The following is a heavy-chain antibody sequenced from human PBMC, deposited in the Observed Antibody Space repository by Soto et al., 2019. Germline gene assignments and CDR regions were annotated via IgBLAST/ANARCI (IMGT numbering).Heavy chain of an antibody. CDR1: GFTFSSYA. J-gene: IGHJ6*02. CDR3: AKPPYSSSPYYYYGMDV. V-gene: IGHV3-23*01. D-gene: IGHD6-6*01. CDR2: VSGSGGTT. Sequence: EVQLLESGGGLVQPGGSLRLSCSASGFTFSSYAMSWVRQAPGKGLEWVSAVSGSGGTTYYEDSVKGRFTISRDNSQNTLYLQMNSLRAEDTAAYYCAKPPYSSSPYYYYGMDVWGQGTTVTVSS.